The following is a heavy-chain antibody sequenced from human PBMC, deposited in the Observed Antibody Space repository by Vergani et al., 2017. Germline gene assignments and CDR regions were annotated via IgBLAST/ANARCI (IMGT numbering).Heavy chain of an antibody. D-gene: IGHD6-19*01. CDR3: ARGYNSDWIWSWFDP. Sequence: EVQLLESGGGLVQPGGSLRLSCAASGFTFSSHVMSWVRQAPGKGLEWVSRISGSGSGTYYADSVKGRFTIARDNSKNTLYLDMNSLRAQDTAVYYCARGYNSDWIWSWFDPWGQGTLVTVSA. CDR1: GFTFSSHV. V-gene: IGHV3-23*01. J-gene: IGHJ5*02. CDR2: ISGSGSGT.